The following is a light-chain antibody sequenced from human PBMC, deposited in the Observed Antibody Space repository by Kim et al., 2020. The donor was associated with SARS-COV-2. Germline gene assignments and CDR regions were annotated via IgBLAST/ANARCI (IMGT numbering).Light chain of an antibody. CDR1: KLGNKY. Sequence: SVSPGQTARITCSGDKLGNKYACWYQQKPGQSSVLVIYQDSKRPSWLPERFSGSHSGHTATLTISGTQAMDVADYYCQAWDSLTVVFGGGTQLTVL. CDR3: QAWDSLTVV. V-gene: IGLV3-1*01. CDR2: QDS. J-gene: IGLJ2*01.